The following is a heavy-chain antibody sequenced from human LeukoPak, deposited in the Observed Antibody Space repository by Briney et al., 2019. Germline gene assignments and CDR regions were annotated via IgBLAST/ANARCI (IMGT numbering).Heavy chain of an antibody. V-gene: IGHV3-23*01. Sequence: PGGSLRLSCAASGFTFSSYAMSWVRQAPGKGLEWVSAISGSGGSTYYADSVKGRFTISRDNSKNTLYLQMNSLRAEDTAVYYCARGQKPIQLWFGGVGRHFDYWGQGTLVTVSS. CDR1: GFTFSSYA. J-gene: IGHJ4*02. CDR2: ISGSGGST. D-gene: IGHD5-18*01. CDR3: ARGQKPIQLWFGGVGRHFDY.